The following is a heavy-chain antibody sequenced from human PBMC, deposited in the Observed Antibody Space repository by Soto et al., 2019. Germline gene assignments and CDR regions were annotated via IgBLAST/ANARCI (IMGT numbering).Heavy chain of an antibody. CDR1: GYIFTSHW. J-gene: IGHJ6*02. D-gene: IGHD3-10*01. CDR3: ARRVPSGSGADYYGMDV. V-gene: IGHV5-51*01. CDR2: ICPGDSDT. Sequence: HGESLKISCKGSGYIFTSHWIAWVRQMPGKGLEWMGIICPGDSDTIYSPSFQGQVTFSVDKSISTVYLQWTTLKASDTAMYYCARRVPSGSGADYYGMDVWGQGTTVTVSS.